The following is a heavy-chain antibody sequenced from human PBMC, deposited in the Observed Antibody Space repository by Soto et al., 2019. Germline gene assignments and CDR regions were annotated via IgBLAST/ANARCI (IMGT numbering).Heavy chain of an antibody. Sequence: QVHLGQSGAEVKMPGASVKVSCKASGDTFTTYGISWVRQAPGQGLEGMAWISGHNDNTKYAQKFQGRVIMTAETSTSTAYMELRSLSSDDTAVYYCAREYCTSTSCYGVDYWGQGTLVTV. J-gene: IGHJ4*02. V-gene: IGHV1-18*01. CDR1: GDTFTTYG. CDR2: ISGHNDNT. D-gene: IGHD2-2*01. CDR3: AREYCTSTSCYGVDY.